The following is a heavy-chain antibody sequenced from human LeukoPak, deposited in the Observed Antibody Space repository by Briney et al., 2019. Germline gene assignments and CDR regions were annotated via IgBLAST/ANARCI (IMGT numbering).Heavy chain of an antibody. CDR2: ISGSGYST. CDR3: AKGDSGSYFLFFDY. J-gene: IGHJ4*02. Sequence: GGSLRLSCVASGFTFNNYAMTWVRQAPGKGLEWVSAISGSGYSTYYADSVKGRFTISRDNSKNTLYLQMNSLRAEDTAVYYCAKGDSGSYFLFFDYWGQGTLVTVSS. CDR1: GFTFNNYA. V-gene: IGHV3-23*01. D-gene: IGHD1-26*01.